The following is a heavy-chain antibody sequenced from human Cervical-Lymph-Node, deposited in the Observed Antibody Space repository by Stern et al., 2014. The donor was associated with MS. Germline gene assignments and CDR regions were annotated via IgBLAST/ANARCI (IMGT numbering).Heavy chain of an antibody. V-gene: IGHV3-30*04. CDR3: AKGGSGSYLD. Sequence: VQLGESGGGVVQPGRSLRLSCAASGFVFRRSALHWVRQAPGKGLEWVALISYDGRDKYYTDSVKGRFTVSRDNSNNTVDLEMNSLRLEDTAVYYCAKGGSGSYLDWGQGSLVTVSS. CDR1: GFVFRRSA. CDR2: ISYDGRDK. J-gene: IGHJ4*02. D-gene: IGHD1-26*01.